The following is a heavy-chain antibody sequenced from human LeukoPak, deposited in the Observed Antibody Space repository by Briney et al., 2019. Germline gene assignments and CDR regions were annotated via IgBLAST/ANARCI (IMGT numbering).Heavy chain of an antibody. V-gene: IGHV1-2*02. CDR1: GYTFTSYY. CDR2: INPNSGGT. D-gene: IGHD3-16*02. CDR3: ARAGYDHVWGSYRYLDY. Sequence: ASVKVSCKASGYTFTSYYMHWVRQAPGQGLEWMGWINPNSGGTNYAQKFQGRVTMTRDTSISTAYMELSRLRSDDTAVYYCARAGYDHVWGSYRYLDYWGQGTLVTVSS. J-gene: IGHJ4*02.